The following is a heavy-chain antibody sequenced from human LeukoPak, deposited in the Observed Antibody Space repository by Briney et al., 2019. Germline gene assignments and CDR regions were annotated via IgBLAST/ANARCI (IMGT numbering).Heavy chain of an antibody. CDR3: AKSGQSYGRFDY. Sequence: GGSLRLSCAASGFTLSGSAMSWVRQAPGKGLEWVSNSGSGGSTYYADSIKGRFTISRDNSKNTLYLQMNSLRAEDTAIYYCAKSGQSYGRFDYWGQGTLVTVSS. D-gene: IGHD5-18*01. J-gene: IGHJ4*02. CDR2: SGSGGST. V-gene: IGHV3-23*01. CDR1: GFTLSGSA.